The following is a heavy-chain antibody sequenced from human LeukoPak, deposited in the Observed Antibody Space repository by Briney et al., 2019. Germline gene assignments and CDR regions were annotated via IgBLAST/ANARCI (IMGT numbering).Heavy chain of an antibody. D-gene: IGHD6-13*01. Sequence: SETLSLTCSVSGGSISNADYYWGWIRQPRRKCIEWIGSIFYGERNHYNPSLKSRATMSVDTSKNQFSLKLTSVTAADAAMYYCARQLPTAAADTRGYFEYWGQGAVVTVSS. CDR3: ARQLPTAAADTRGYFEY. CDR1: GGSISNADYY. CDR2: IFYGERN. V-gene: IGHV4-39*01. J-gene: IGHJ4*01.